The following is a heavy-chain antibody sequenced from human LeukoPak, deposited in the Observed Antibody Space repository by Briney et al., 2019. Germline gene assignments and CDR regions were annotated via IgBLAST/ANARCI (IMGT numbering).Heavy chain of an antibody. CDR1: GFTFDDYA. CDR2: ISGDGGST. Sequence: GGSLRLSCAASGFTFDDYAMHWVRQAPGKGLEWVSLISGDGGSTYYADSVKGRFTISRDNSKNSLYLQMNSRRTEDTALYYCAKGDIVVVPSGRYYYYMDVWGKGTTVTVSS. V-gene: IGHV3-43*02. D-gene: IGHD2-2*01. CDR3: AKGDIVVVPSGRYYYYMDV. J-gene: IGHJ6*03.